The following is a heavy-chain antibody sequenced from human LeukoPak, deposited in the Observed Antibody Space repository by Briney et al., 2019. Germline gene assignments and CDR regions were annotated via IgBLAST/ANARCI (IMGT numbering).Heavy chain of an antibody. J-gene: IGHJ5*02. D-gene: IGHD2-2*01. Sequence: ASVNVSCKASGYTFTGYYMHWVRQAPGQGLEWMGCINPNSGGTNYAQTFQGRFTITRDKSISTAYMELSRLRSDDTDVYYCARARNDIGYCSSTSCSTGWFDPWSQGTLVTVSS. CDR3: ARARNDIGYCSSTSCSTGWFDP. CDR2: INPNSGGT. CDR1: GYTFTGYY. V-gene: IGHV1-2*02.